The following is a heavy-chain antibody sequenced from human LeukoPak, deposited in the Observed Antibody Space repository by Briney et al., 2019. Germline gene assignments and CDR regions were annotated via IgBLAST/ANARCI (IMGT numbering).Heavy chain of an antibody. V-gene: IGHV4-59*08. CDR2: IYYSGST. D-gene: IGHD6-19*01. CDR1: GGSISSYY. J-gene: IGHJ4*02. CDR3: ARHVHSGWYYFDY. Sequence: SETLSLTCTVSGGSISSYYWSWIRQPPGKGLEWIGYIYYSGSTNYNPSLKSRVTISVDTSKNQFSLKLSSVTAADTAVYYCARHVHSGWYYFDYWGQGTLVTVSS.